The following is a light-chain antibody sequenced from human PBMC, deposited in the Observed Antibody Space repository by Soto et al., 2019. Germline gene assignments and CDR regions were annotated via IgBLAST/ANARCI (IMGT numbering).Light chain of an antibody. CDR3: QQSYRTQWT. Sequence: DIQMTQSPSSLSASVGDRVTITCRASQSISSFLNWYQQKPGKAPKVLIYAASTLQSEIPSRFSGSGSGIDFTLTISSLRPEDSATYYCQQSYRTQWTFGQGPKVEIK. J-gene: IGKJ1*01. CDR2: AAS. V-gene: IGKV1-39*01. CDR1: QSISSF.